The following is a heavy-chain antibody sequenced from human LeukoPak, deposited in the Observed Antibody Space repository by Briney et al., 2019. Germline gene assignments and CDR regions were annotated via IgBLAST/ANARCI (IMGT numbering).Heavy chain of an antibody. V-gene: IGHV4-4*02. CDR1: VGSISSGNW. D-gene: IGHD2-2*02. CDR3: ATAPILRGEGGEHYKYGMDV. CDR2: IYHNGTP. J-gene: IGHJ6*02. Sequence: PSGTLSLTCGVSVGSISSGNWWSWVRQSPGKGLEWIGEIYHNGTPNYNPSLKSRVTISADTFKNHFSLKLTSVTAADTAVYYCATAPILRGEGGEHYKYGMDVWGQGTTVIVSS.